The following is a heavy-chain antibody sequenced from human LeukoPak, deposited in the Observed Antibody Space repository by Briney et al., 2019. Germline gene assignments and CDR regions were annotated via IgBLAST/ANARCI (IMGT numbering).Heavy chain of an antibody. J-gene: IGHJ6*03. CDR3: AKASGNDYHYYYYMDV. Sequence: GGSLRLSCAASGFTFDDYAMHWVRQAPGKGLEWVSGISWNSGSIGYADSVKGRFTISRDNAKNSLYLQMNSLRAEDMALYYCAKASGNDYHYYYYMDVWGKGTTVTVSS. CDR1: GFTFDDYA. V-gene: IGHV3-9*03. CDR2: ISWNSGSI.